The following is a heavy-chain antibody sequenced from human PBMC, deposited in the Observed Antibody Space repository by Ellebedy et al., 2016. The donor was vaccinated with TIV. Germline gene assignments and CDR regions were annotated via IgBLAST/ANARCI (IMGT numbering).Heavy chain of an antibody. CDR2: VYSGGNT. D-gene: IGHD2-8*01. Sequence: GESLKISXAASGFTVSSNYMSWVRQAPGKGLEWVSVVYSGGNTYYADSVKGRFTISRDNAKNTLYLQMNSLRAEDTAVYYCGRDGVWGGDYWGQGTLVTVSS. CDR1: GFTVSSNY. CDR3: GRDGVWGGDY. J-gene: IGHJ4*02. V-gene: IGHV3-53*01.